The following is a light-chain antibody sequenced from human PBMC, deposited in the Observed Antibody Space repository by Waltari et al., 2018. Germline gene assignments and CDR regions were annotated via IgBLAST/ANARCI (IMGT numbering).Light chain of an antibody. CDR2: AAS. J-gene: IGKJ2*01. Sequence: DIQLTQSPSFLSASVGDRVTITCRASQGINSYLAWYQQKPGKAPKLLIYAASTLQSGVPSRFSGSGSGTEFTLTINSLQPEDFATYYCQQLNSDPLYTFGQGTKLEIK. V-gene: IGKV1-9*01. CDR3: QQLNSDPLYT. CDR1: QGINSY.